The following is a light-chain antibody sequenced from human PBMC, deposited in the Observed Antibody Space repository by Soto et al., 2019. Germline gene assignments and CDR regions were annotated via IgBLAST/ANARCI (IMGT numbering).Light chain of an antibody. CDR2: DVS. CDR3: SSYTTSNTRQIV. V-gene: IGLV2-14*03. CDR1: SSDAGGYNY. Sequence: QSVLTQPASVSGAAGQSITISCTGTSSDAGGYNYVSWYQHHPGKAPKLMIYDVSNRPSGVSNRFSGSKSGNTASLTISGLQPEDEADYYCSSYTTSNTRQIVFGTGTKVTVL. J-gene: IGLJ1*01.